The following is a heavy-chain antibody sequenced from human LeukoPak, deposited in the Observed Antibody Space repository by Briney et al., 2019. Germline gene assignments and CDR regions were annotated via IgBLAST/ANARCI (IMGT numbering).Heavy chain of an antibody. CDR3: AITIFGVVIITIDAFDI. D-gene: IGHD3-3*01. Sequence: GASVKVSCKASGGTFSSYAIGWVRQAPGQGLEWMGGIIPIFGTANYAQKFQGRVTITADESTSTAYMELSSLRSEDTAVYYCAITIFGVVIITIDAFDIWGQGTMVTVSS. J-gene: IGHJ3*02. CDR1: GGTFSSYA. CDR2: IIPIFGTA. V-gene: IGHV1-69*01.